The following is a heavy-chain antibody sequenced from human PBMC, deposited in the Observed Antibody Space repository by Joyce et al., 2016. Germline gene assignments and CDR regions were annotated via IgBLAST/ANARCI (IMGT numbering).Heavy chain of an antibody. CDR1: GLTFSNHT. V-gene: IGHV3-23*01. CDR3: VSYDSSGFYFAH. J-gene: IGHJ4*02. CDR2: VCRRCGTT. Sequence: EVQLLESGGGLVQSGGSLRVSCAASGLTFSNHTMGWVRQAPGKGLEWISSVCRRCGTTHFADSVKGRFTISRDNSKNTLYLQMNSLRAEDTALYYCVSYDSSGFYFAHWGQGTLVTVSS. D-gene: IGHD3-22*01.